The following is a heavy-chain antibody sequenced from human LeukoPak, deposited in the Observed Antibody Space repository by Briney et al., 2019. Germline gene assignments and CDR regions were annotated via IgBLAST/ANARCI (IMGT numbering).Heavy chain of an antibody. CDR3: AKSLVTAIPYYFDY. CDR2: IYSGGST. V-gene: IGHV3-53*01. D-gene: IGHD2-21*02. J-gene: IGHJ4*02. CDR1: GFTVSSNY. Sequence: GGSLRLSCAASGFTVSSNYMSWVRQAPGKGLEWVSVIYSGGSTYYADSVKGRFTISRDNSKNTLYLQMNSLRADDTALYYCAKSLVTAIPYYFDYWGRGTLVTVSS.